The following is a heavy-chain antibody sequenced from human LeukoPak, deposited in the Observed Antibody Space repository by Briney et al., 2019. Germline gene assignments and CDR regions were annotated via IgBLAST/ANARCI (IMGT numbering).Heavy chain of an antibody. Sequence: PSETLSLTCTVSGGSISSYYWSWIRQPPGKGLEWIGYIYYSGSTNYNPSLKSRVTISVDTSKNQFSLKLSSVTAADTAVYYCARVHASYGLRVEAXWFDPWGQGTLVTVSS. CDR2: IYYSGST. J-gene: IGHJ5*02. CDR3: ARVHASYGLRVEAXWFDP. CDR1: GGSISSYY. D-gene: IGHD5-18*01. V-gene: IGHV4-59*08.